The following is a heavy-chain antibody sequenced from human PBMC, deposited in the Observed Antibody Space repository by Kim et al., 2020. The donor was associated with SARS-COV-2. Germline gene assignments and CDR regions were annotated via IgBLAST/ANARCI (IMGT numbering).Heavy chain of an antibody. V-gene: IGHV3-30*18. Sequence: GGSLRLSCAASGFTFSSYGMHWVRQAPGKGLEWVAVISYDGSNKYYADSVKGRFTISRDNSKNTLYLQMNSLRAEDTAVYYCAKAGDSGSYLPFDYWGQGTLVTVSS. J-gene: IGHJ4*02. CDR2: ISYDGSNK. CDR3: AKAGDSGSYLPFDY. CDR1: GFTFSSYG. D-gene: IGHD1-26*01.